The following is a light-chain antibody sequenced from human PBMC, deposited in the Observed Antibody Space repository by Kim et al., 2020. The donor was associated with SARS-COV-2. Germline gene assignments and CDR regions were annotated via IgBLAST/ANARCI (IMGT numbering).Light chain of an antibody. Sequence: APGKTARISCGGNNIGSGGLHWYQQKPGQAPVLVIYFDSDRPSGIPERFSGSNAGDTATLTISGVEAGDEADYYCQVWHSSSDQWVFGGGTQLTVL. CDR3: QVWHSSSDQWV. V-gene: IGLV3-21*04. CDR1: NIGSGG. J-gene: IGLJ3*02. CDR2: FDS.